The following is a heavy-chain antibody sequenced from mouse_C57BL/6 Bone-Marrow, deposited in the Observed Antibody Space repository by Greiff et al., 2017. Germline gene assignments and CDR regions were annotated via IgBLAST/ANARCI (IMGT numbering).Heavy chain of an antibody. CDR2: ISNGGGST. CDR1: GFTFSDYY. J-gene: IGHJ4*01. V-gene: IGHV5-12*01. CDR3: ARQGPHAMDY. Sequence: EVKLLESGGGLVQPGGSLKLSCAASGFTFSDYYMYWVRQTPEKRLEWVAYISNGGGSTYYPDTVKGRFTISRDNAKNTLYLQMSRLKSEDTAMYDCARQGPHAMDYWGQGTSVTVSS.